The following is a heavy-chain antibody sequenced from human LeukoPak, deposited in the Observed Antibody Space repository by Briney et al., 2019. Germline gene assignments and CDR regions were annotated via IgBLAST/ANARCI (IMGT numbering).Heavy chain of an antibody. V-gene: IGHV4-39*07. CDR2: IYYSGST. CDR1: GGSISSSSYY. CDR3: ARVAYYYDSSGPLFDY. D-gene: IGHD3-22*01. Sequence: SETLSLTCTVSGGSISSSSYYWGWIRQPPGQGLEWIGSIYYSGSTYYNPSLKSRVTISVDTSKNQFSLKLSSVTAADTAVYYCARVAYYYDSSGPLFDYWGQGTLVTVSS. J-gene: IGHJ4*02.